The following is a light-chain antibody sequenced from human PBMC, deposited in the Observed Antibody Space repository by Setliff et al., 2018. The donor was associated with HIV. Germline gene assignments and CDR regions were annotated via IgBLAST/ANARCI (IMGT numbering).Light chain of an antibody. J-gene: IGLJ3*02. V-gene: IGLV2-14*01. CDR1: SSDVGGYIY. CDR3: SSYTSGSTLVV. CDR2: EVS. Sequence: QSVLTQPASVSGSPGQSITISCTGTSSDVGGYIYVSWYQQHPGKAPKLMIYEVSNRPSGVSDRFSGSKFDNTASLTISGLQTEDEADYYCSSYTSGSTLVVFGGGTK.